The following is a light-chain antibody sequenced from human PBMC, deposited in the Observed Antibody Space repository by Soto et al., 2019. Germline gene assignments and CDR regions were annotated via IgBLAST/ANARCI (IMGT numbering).Light chain of an antibody. Sequence: EIVLTQSPGTLSLSPGGRATLSCRASQSVSRNYVAWYQQKPGQAPRLLIYGASSRASGIPDRFSGSGSGADFTLSITRLEPEDFALYYCQQYGSTPLTVGGGTKVDSK. CDR2: GAS. CDR1: QSVSRNY. J-gene: IGKJ4*01. CDR3: QQYGSTPLT. V-gene: IGKV3-20*01.